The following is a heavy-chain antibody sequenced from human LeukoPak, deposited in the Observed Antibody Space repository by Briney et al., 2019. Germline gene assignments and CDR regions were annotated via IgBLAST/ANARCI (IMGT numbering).Heavy chain of an antibody. Sequence: GGSLRLSCAASGFTFDDYAMHWVRQAPGKGLEWVSGISWNSGSIGYADSVKGRFTISRDNAKNSLYLQMNSLRAEDTALYYCAKGYSSSWYDLYFDYWGQGTLVTVSS. J-gene: IGHJ4*02. CDR3: AKGYSSSWYDLYFDY. D-gene: IGHD6-13*01. CDR1: GFTFDDYA. V-gene: IGHV3-9*01. CDR2: ISWNSGSI.